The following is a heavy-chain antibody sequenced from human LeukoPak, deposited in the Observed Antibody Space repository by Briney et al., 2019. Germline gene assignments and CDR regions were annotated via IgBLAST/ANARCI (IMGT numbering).Heavy chain of an antibody. V-gene: IGHV3-48*03. D-gene: IGHD1-26*01. J-gene: IGHJ6*03. Sequence: GGSLRLSCAASGFTFSSYEMNWVRQAPGKGLEWVSYISSSGSTTYYADSVKGRFTISRDNSKNTLYLEMNSLTAEDTAVYYCAKTRGTYNAYYYYMDVWGKGTTVTVSS. CDR1: GFTFSSYE. CDR2: ISSSGSTT. CDR3: AKTRGTYNAYYYYMDV.